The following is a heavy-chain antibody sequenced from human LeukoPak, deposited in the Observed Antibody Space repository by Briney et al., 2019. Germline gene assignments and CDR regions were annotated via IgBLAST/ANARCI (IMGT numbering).Heavy chain of an antibody. D-gene: IGHD3-3*01. J-gene: IGHJ4*02. Sequence: PSETLSLTCTVSGVSISSGGYYWSWVRQHRGKGGEWIGYIYYSGSTYDNPALKSQITISVEKTKNQFCRKLSYVTAAGTAVYYCARVQFAYDFWSGYYIDYWGQGTLVTVSS. CDR1: GVSISSGGYY. V-gene: IGHV4-31*01. CDR2: IYYSGST. CDR3: ARVQFAYDFWSGYYIDY.